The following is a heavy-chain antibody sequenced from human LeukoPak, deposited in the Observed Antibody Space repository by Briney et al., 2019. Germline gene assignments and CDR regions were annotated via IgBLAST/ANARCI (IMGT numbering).Heavy chain of an antibody. CDR3: TTDPWFQDSGAY. Sequence: PGGSLRLSCAASGFTFNNTWMNWVRQAPGKGLEWVGRIKSKTDGGTTDYAAPVKGRFTISGDDSKNTLYLQMNSLKTEDTAVYYCTTDPWFQDSGAYWGQGTLVTVSS. CDR1: GFTFNNTW. CDR2: IKSKTDGGTT. V-gene: IGHV3-15*01. J-gene: IGHJ4*02. D-gene: IGHD6-25*01.